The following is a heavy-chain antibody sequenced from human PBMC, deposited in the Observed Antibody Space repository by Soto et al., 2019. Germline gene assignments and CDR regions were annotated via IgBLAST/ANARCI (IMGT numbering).Heavy chain of an antibody. V-gene: IGHV1-18*04. CDR2: ISTYNGNT. D-gene: IGHD3-10*01. CDR3: VRDGGYQGSGFDY. Sequence: QVHLVQSGVEVKKPGASAKVSCKASGYSLTTFGLSWVRQAPGQGLEWMGWISTYNGNTEYAQKFLGRVTLTTETSTTTAYMELRGLKSDDTGVYYCVRDGGYQGSGFDYWGQGTLVTVSS. J-gene: IGHJ4*02. CDR1: GYSLTTFG.